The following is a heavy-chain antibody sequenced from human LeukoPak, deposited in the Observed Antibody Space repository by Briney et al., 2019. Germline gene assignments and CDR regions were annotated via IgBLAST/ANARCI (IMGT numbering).Heavy chain of an antibody. D-gene: IGHD1-26*01. CDR3: ARDPSIVGASDY. CDR1: GGSISSSSYY. V-gene: IGHV4-39*02. CDR2: IYYSGST. Sequence: SETLSLTCSVSGGSISSSSYYWGWIRQPPGKGLEWIRSIYYSGSTYYNPSLKSRVTISVDTSKNQFSLKLSSVTAADTAVYYCARDPSIVGASDYWGQGTLVTVSS. J-gene: IGHJ4*02.